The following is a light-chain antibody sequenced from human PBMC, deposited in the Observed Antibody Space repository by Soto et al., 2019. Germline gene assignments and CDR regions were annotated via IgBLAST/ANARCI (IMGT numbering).Light chain of an antibody. CDR1: SSNIGAGYD. CDR3: QSYDSSLSGSHVV. Sequence: QLVLTQPPSVSGAPGQRVTISCTGSSSNIGAGYDVHWYQQLPGTAPKLLIYGNSNRPSGVPDRFSGSKSGTSASLAITGLQAEDEAGYYCQSYDSSLSGSHVVFGGGTKLTVL. CDR2: GNS. V-gene: IGLV1-40*01. J-gene: IGLJ2*01.